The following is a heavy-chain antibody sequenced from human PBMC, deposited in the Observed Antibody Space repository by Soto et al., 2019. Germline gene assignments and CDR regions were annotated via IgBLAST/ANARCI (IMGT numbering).Heavy chain of an antibody. CDR3: ARGYCRGGSCGLFDY. V-gene: IGHV4-30-2*01. CDR1: DGSMSLGCYL. Sequence: PSETLCLTYAVSDGSMSLGCYLWRWMRQPPGKGLEWIGAIYHSGSTYYNPSLKSRVTISVDRSKKQFSLKLSSVTAADPAVYYCARGYCRGGSCGLFDYWGQGTLVTVSS. CDR2: IYHSGST. J-gene: IGHJ4*02. D-gene: IGHD2-15*01.